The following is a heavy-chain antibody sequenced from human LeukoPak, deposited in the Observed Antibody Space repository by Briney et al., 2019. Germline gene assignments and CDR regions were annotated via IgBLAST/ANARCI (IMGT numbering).Heavy chain of an antibody. J-gene: IGHJ4*02. Sequence: SETLSLTCTVSGGSISSGGYYWSWIRQHPGKGLEWIGYIYYSGSTYYNPSLKSRVTISVDTSKNQFSLKLSSVTAADTAVYYCARYDSSGSHFDYWGQGTLVTVSS. CDR2: IYYSGST. CDR1: GGSISSGGYY. V-gene: IGHV4-31*03. CDR3: ARYDSSGSHFDY. D-gene: IGHD3-22*01.